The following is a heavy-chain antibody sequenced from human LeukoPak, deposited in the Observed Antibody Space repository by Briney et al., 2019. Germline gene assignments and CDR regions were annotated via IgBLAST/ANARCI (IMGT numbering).Heavy chain of an antibody. J-gene: IGHJ4*02. CDR1: GGSISSGGYY. CDR2: IYHSGST. V-gene: IGHV4-31*03. CDR3: ARSIAARPFDY. Sequence: SETLSLTCTVSGGSISSGGYYWSWIRQHPGKGLEWIGYIYHSGSTYYNPSLKSRVTISVDTSKNQFSLKLSSVSAVDTAVYYCARSIAARPFDYWGQGTLVTVSS. D-gene: IGHD6-6*01.